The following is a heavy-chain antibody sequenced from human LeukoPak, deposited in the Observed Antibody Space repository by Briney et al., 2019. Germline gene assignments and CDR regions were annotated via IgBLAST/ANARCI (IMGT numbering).Heavy chain of an antibody. D-gene: IGHD3-22*01. CDR3: ARVYYYDSTGDYYQYYFDY. V-gene: IGHV4-30-4*08. CDR2: IYYSGST. J-gene: IGHJ4*02. Sequence: PSETLSLTCTVSGGSINSGDYYWTWIRQPPGKGLEWIGYIYYSGSTYYNPSLKSRVTISVDTSKNQFSLKLSSVTAADTAVYYCARVYYYDSTGDYYQYYFDYWGQGTLVTVSS. CDR1: GGSINSGDYY.